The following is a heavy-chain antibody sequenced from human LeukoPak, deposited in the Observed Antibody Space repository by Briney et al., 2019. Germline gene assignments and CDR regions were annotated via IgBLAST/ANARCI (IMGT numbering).Heavy chain of an antibody. D-gene: IGHD5-12*01. Sequence: SSPTLVKPTQTLTLTCTFSGFSLSTSGVGVGWIRQPPGTALEWLALIYWDDDKRYSPSLKSRLTITKDTSKNQVVLTMTNMDPVDTATHYCAHRPRYSGYDCFDYWGQGTLVTVSS. CDR1: GFSLSTSGVG. J-gene: IGHJ4*02. CDR3: AHRPRYSGYDCFDY. V-gene: IGHV2-5*02. CDR2: IYWDDDK.